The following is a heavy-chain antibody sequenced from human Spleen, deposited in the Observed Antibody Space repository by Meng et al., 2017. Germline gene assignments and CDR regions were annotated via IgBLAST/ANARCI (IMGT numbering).Heavy chain of an antibody. V-gene: IGHV1-18*01. CDR3: VSERGGGSFDY. CDR2: SSAYNGDT. D-gene: IGHD3-10*01. CDR1: GYTFTTYG. Sequence: QVQVVQSGAEVRAPVASGKVSCKASGYTFTTYGISWVRQAPGQGLEWMGWSSAYNGDTSYAQKVPGRVTMTRDTSTNTAYMDLRNLRSDDTAVYYCVSERGGGSFDYWGQGTLVTVSS. J-gene: IGHJ4*02.